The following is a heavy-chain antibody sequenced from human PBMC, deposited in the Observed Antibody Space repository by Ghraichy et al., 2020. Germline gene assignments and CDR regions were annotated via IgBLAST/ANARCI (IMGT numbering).Heavy chain of an antibody. CDR2: IGTAGDT. CDR3: ARGGPLHCSSTSCSAETFDY. V-gene: IGHV3-13*01. J-gene: IGHJ4*02. D-gene: IGHD2-2*01. CDR1: GFTFSSYD. Sequence: GESLNISCAASGFTFSSYDMHWVRQATGKGLEWVSAIGTAGDTYYPGSVKGRFTISRENAKNSLYLQMNSLRAGDTAVYYCARGGPLHCSSTSCSAETFDYWGQGTLVTVSS.